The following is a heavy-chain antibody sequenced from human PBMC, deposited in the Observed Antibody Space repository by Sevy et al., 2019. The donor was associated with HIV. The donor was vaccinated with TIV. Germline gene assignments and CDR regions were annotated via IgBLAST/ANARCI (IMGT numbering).Heavy chain of an antibody. CDR1: GYTFTSYG. CDR3: ARVGPFMQQLVSDY. Sequence: SVKVSCKASGYTFTSYGISWVRQAPGQGLEWMGWISAYNGNTNYAQKLQGRVTMTTDTSTSTAYMGLRSLGSDDTAVYYCARVGPFMQQLVSDYWGQGTLVTVSS. CDR2: ISAYNGNT. V-gene: IGHV1-18*01. J-gene: IGHJ4*02. D-gene: IGHD6-13*01.